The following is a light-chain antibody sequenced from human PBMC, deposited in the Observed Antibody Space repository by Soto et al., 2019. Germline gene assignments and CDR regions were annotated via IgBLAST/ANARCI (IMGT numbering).Light chain of an antibody. CDR2: EVS. CDR3: TSFTTSSTQV. J-gene: IGLJ1*01. Sequence: QSVLTQPASVSVSPGQSITISCTGTSGDVDAFDYVSWYQQHPGKAPKLMIFEVSDRPSGVSDRFSGSKSGSTASLTISGLQAEDEAHYFSTSFTTSSTQVYGLGPKVTL. V-gene: IGLV2-14*01. CDR1: SGDVDAFDY.